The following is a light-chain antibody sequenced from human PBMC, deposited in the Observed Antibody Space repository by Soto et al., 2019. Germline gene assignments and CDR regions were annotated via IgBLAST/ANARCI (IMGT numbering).Light chain of an antibody. CDR3: LQDYTYPRT. V-gene: IGKV1-5*01. CDR2: DAS. CDR1: QNIGTS. J-gene: IGKJ4*01. Sequence: DIQMTQSPSTLSASVGDRVTITCRASQNIGTSLAWYQQTPGKAPKLLISDASTLESGVPPRFSGSGSGTDFTLTISSLQAEDFATYYCLQDYTYPRTFGGGTKVDIK.